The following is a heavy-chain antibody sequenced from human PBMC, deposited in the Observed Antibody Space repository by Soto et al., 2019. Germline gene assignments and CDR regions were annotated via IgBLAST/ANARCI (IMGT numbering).Heavy chain of an antibody. Sequence: ASVKVSCKASGYTFTSYAMHWVRQAPGQRREWMGWINAGNGNTKYSQKFQGRVTITSDTSASTDYMELSSTRSDDTAVYYCASDSFDCSSSSCCLDYWGQGTLVIVSS. CDR2: INAGNGNT. CDR3: ASDSFDCSSSSCCLDY. J-gene: IGHJ4*02. V-gene: IGHV1-3*01. CDR1: GYTFTSYA. D-gene: IGHD2-2*01.